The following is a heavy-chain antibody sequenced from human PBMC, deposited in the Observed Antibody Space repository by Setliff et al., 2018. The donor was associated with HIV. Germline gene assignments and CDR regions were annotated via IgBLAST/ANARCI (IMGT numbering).Heavy chain of an antibody. D-gene: IGHD3-3*01. CDR3: ARDPFLAQGFWSGYYSDY. J-gene: IGHJ4*02. V-gene: IGHV3-23*01. Sequence: LRLSCAASGFSFSSYAMSWVRQAPGKGLEWVSGISGSGGSTYYADSVKGRFTISRDNSKNTLYLQMNSLRAEDTAVYYCARDPFLAQGFWSGYYSDYWGQGTLVTVSS. CDR1: GFSFSSYA. CDR2: ISGSGGST.